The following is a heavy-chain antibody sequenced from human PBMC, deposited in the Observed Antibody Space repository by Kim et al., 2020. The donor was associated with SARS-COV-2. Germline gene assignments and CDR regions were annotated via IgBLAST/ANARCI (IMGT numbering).Heavy chain of an antibody. CDR2: INPILGKT. J-gene: IGHJ4*02. CDR1: GCTFTSYT. V-gene: IGHV1-69*02. Sequence: SVKVSCKASGCTFTSYTIHWVRQAPGQGLEWMGRINPILGKTNYAQKFQGRVTITADKSTSTAYMELSSLRSEDTAVYYCASHYESSGYYRVEYSGQGTLVHVPS. CDR3: ASHYESSGYYRVEY. D-gene: IGHD3-22*01.